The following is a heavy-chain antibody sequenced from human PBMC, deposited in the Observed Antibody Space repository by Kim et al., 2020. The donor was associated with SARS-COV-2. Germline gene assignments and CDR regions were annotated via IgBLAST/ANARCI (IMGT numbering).Heavy chain of an antibody. CDR1: GFTVSSNY. CDR3: ARDRDGYNALDY. CDR2: IYSGGST. J-gene: IGHJ4*02. V-gene: IGHV3-53*01. D-gene: IGHD5-12*01. Sequence: GGSLRLSCAASGFTVSSNYMSWVRQAPGKGLEWVSVIYSGGSTYYAASVKGRFTISRDNSKNTLYLQMNSLRAEDTAVYYCARDRDGYNALDYWGQGTLVTVSS.